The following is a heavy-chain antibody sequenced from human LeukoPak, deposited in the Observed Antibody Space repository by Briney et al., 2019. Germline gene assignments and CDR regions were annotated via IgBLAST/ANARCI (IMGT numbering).Heavy chain of an antibody. D-gene: IGHD3-10*01. V-gene: IGHV3-53*01. CDR1: GFTVSSNY. Sequence: GGSLRLSCVASGFTVSSNYMSWVRQAPGKGLEWVSVIYSGGSTYYADSVKGRFTISRDNSKNTLYLQMNSLRAEDTAVYYCAKMYSYGSGNWFDPWGQGTLVTVSS. CDR2: IYSGGST. CDR3: AKMYSYGSGNWFDP. J-gene: IGHJ5*02.